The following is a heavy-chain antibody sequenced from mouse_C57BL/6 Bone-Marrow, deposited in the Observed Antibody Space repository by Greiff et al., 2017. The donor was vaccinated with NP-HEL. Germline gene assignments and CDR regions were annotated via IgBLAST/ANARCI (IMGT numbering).Heavy chain of an antibody. D-gene: IGHD2-3*01. J-gene: IGHJ2*01. Sequence: QVQLKESGAELAKPGASVKLSCKASGYTFTSYWMHWVKQRPGQGLEWIGYINPSSGYTKYNQKFKDKATLTADKSSSTAYMQLSSLTYEDSAVYYCAMRDSEDYLDYWGQGTTLTVSS. CDR1: GYTFTSYW. CDR3: AMRDSEDYLDY. V-gene: IGHV1-7*01. CDR2: INPSSGYT.